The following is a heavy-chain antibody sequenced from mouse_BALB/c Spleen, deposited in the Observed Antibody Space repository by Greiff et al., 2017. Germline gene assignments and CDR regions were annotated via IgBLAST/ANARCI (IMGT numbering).Heavy chain of an antibody. CDR2: INTNNGGT. J-gene: IGHJ4*01. D-gene: IGHD2-13*01. Sequence: EVKLQESGPELVKPGASVKIPCKASGYTFTDYNMDWVKQSHGKSLEWIGDINTNNGGTIYNQKFKGKATLTVDKSSSTAYMELRSLTSEDTAVYYCARGDCDLYAMDYWGQGTSVTVAS. V-gene: IGHV1-18*01. CDR3: ARGDCDLYAMDY. CDR1: GYTFTDYN.